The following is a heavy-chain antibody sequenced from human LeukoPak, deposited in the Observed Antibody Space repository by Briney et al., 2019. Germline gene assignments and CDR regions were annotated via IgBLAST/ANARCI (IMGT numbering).Heavy chain of an antibody. CDR1: GGTFSSYA. D-gene: IGHD6-19*01. J-gene: IGHJ4*02. V-gene: IGHV1-2*02. Sequence: ASVKVSCKASGGTFSSYAISWVRQAPGQGLEWMGWINPSSGGANYAQKFQGRVTMTRDTSISTAYMELSRLRSDDTAVYYCADEFGLKWLADWGQGTLVTVSS. CDR3: ADEFGLKWLAD. CDR2: INPSSGGA.